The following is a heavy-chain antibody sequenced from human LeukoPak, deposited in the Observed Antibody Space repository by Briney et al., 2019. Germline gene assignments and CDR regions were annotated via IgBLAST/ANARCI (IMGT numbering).Heavy chain of an antibody. CDR1: GGAFSGYY. Sequence: SETLFLTCAGYGGAFSGYYWSWLRQPPGKGLGWIWGNNPSGSTNYNPSLKSRVTISVDTSKNQFSLKLSSVTAADTAVYYCARVRMIVVVKREAFDIWGQGTMVTVSS. CDR2: NNPSGST. J-gene: IGHJ3*02. CDR3: ARVRMIVVVKREAFDI. D-gene: IGHD3-22*01. V-gene: IGHV4-34*01.